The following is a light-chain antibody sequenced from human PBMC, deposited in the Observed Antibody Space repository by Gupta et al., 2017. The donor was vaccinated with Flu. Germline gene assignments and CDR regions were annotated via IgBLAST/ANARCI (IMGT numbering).Light chain of an antibody. V-gene: IGKV3-15*01. CDR3: QQYNSWPRA. CDR2: SAS. Sequence: EIVMTQSPVTLCVSPGERATLSCRASQRISSNLAWYQQKPGQAPKLLIYSASTRETGVPARFSGSGSGTEFTLTISSLQSEDFAVYYCQQYNSWPRAFGPGTKVDIK. J-gene: IGKJ3*01. CDR1: QRISSN.